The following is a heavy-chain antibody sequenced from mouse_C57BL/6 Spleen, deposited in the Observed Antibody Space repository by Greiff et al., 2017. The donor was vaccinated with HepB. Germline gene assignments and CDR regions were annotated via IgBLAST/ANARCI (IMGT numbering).Heavy chain of an antibody. CDR1: GYTFTSYW. V-gene: IGHV1-50*01. D-gene: IGHD6-1*01. CDR2: IDPSDRYT. J-gene: IGHJ4*01. CDR3: ACRYYYAMDY. Sequence: QVQLQQPGAELVKPGASVKLSCKASGYTFTSYWMQWVKQRPGQGLEWIGEIDPSDRYTNYNQKFKGKATLTVDTSSSTAYMQLSSLTSEDSAVYDCACRYYYAMDYWGQGTSVTVSS.